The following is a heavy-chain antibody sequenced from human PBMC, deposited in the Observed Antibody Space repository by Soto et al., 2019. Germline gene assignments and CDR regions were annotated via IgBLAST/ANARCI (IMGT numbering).Heavy chain of an antibody. CDR1: GGSFSRYY. CDR3: ARGRTLITGTSLDY. CDR2: INRSGST. V-gene: IGHV4-34*01. J-gene: IGHJ4*02. Sequence: SETLSLTCAVYGGSFSRYYWTWIRQPPGKGLEWIGEINRSGSTNYKPSLRGRVTISVDTSKNQLSLKVSSVTAADTAVYYCARGRTLITGTSLDYWGQGTLVTVSS. D-gene: IGHD1-20*01.